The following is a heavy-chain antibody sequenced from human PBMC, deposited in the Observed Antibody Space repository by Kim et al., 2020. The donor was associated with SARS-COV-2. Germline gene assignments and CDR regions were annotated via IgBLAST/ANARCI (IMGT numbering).Heavy chain of an antibody. CDR2: NYYSGST. J-gene: IGHJ5*02. D-gene: IGHD6-19*01. V-gene: IGHV4-39*01. Sequence: SETLSLTCTVSGGSISSSSYYWGWIRQPPGKGLEWIGSNYYSGSTYYNTSLKSRVTISVDTSKNQFSLTLSSVTAADTAVYYCAGRIAGAGTHLYNWFDPWGQGTLVTVSS. CDR3: AGRIAGAGTHLYNWFDP. CDR1: GGSISSSSYY.